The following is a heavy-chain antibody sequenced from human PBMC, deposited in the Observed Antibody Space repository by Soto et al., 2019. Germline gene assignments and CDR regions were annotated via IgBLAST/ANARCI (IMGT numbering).Heavy chain of an antibody. CDR3: AKGQWRAAGPNYYYYYGMDV. V-gene: IGHV3-23*01. D-gene: IGHD6-13*01. Sequence: GGSLRLSCAASGFTFSSYAMSWVRQAPGKGLEWVSAISGSGGSTYYADSVKGRFTISRDNSKNTLYLQMNSLRAEDTAVYYCAKGQWRAAGPNYYYYYGMDVWGQGTTVTVYS. CDR2: ISGSGGST. CDR1: GFTFSSYA. J-gene: IGHJ6*02.